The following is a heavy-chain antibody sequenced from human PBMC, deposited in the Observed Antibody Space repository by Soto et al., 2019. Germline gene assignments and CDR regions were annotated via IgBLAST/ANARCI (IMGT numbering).Heavy chain of an antibody. V-gene: IGHV3-11*01. CDR1: GFTFSDYY. CDR2: IFNSGNMI. Sequence: QVQLVESGGGLVRPGGSLRLSCAASGFTFSDYYMSWIRQAPGKGLEWVAYIFNSGNMIFYADSVKGRFTISRDNAKNTLFWEMNSLRVEDTAVYYGARESGGWHYYHYMDVG. D-gene: IGHD6-19*01. CDR3: ARESGGWHYYHYMDV. J-gene: IGHJ6*03.